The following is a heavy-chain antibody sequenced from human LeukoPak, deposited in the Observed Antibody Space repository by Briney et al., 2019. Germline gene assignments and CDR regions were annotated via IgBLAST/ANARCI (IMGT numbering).Heavy chain of an antibody. CDR2: TYYRSKWYN. CDR3: ARGGSSSWYILGYFDY. D-gene: IGHD6-13*01. V-gene: IGHV6-1*01. Sequence: KPSQTLSLTCAISGDSVSSNSAAWNWIRQSPSRGLEWLVRTYYRSKWYNDYAVSVKSRITINPDTSKNQFSLQLNSVTPEDTAVYYCARGGSSSWYILGYFDYWGQGTLVTVSS. CDR1: GDSVSSNSAA. J-gene: IGHJ4*02.